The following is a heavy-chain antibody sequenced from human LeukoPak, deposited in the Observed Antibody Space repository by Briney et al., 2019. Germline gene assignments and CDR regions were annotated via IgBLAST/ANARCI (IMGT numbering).Heavy chain of an antibody. D-gene: IGHD3-10*01. V-gene: IGHV1-2*02. CDR3: ARDRGRVYYGSGSYSPSYYMDV. Sequence: GASVKVSCKASGYTFTGYYMHWVRQAPGQGLEWMGWINPNSGGTNYARKFQGRVTMTRDTSISTAYMELSRLRSDDTAVYYCARDRGRVYYGSGSYSPSYYMDVWGKGTTVTVSS. CDR2: INPNSGGT. CDR1: GYTFTGYY. J-gene: IGHJ6*03.